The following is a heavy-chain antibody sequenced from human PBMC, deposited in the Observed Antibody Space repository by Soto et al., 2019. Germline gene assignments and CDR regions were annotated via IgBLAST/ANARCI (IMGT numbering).Heavy chain of an antibody. CDR2: ISYDGSNK. CDR3: AKARRYCSSTSCYGDYYYYYMDV. J-gene: IGHJ6*03. CDR1: GFTFSSYG. Sequence: GGSLRLSCAASGFTFSSYGMHWVRQAPGKGLEWVAVISYDGSNKYYADSVKGRFTISRDNSKNTLYLQMNSLRAEDTAVYYCAKARRYCSSTSCYGDYYYYYMDVWGKGTTVTVSS. D-gene: IGHD2-2*01. V-gene: IGHV3-30*18.